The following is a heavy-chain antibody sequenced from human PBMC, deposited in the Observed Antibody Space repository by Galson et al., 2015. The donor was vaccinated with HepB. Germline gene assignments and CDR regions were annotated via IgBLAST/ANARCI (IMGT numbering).Heavy chain of an antibody. CDR1: GGSISSSNW. V-gene: IGHV4-4*02. D-gene: IGHD2-15*01. J-gene: IGHJ2*01. Sequence: ETLSLTCAVSGGSISSSNWWSWVRQPPGKGLEWIGEIYHSGSTNYNPSLKSRVTISVDKSKNQFSLKLSTVTAADTAVYYCARDEGYCSGGSCPATSHWYFDLWGRGTLVTVSS. CDR2: IYHSGST. CDR3: ARDEGYCSGGSCPATSHWYFDL.